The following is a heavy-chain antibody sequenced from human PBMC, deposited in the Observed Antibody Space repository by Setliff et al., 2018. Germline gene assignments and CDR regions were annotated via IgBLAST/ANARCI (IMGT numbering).Heavy chain of an antibody. J-gene: IGHJ4*02. CDR3: ARTTGYRLEGDFDY. Sequence: GGSLRLSCAASGFTFDDYGMSWVRQAPGKGLEWVSYISSSSSTIYYADSVKGRFTVSRDNAKNSLYLQMTSLRAEDTAIYYCARTTGYRLEGDFDYWGQ. V-gene: IGHV3-11*01. D-gene: IGHD3-16*01. CDR2: ISSSSSTI. CDR1: GFTFDDYG.